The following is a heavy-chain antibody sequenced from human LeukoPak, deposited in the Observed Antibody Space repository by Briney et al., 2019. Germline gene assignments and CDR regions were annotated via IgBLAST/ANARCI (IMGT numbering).Heavy chain of an antibody. CDR3: ARHGISRVYYYYYYMDV. Sequence: SETLSLTCTASGGSISSSSYYWGWIRQPPGKGLEWIGSIYYSGSTYYNPSLKSRVTISVDTSKNQFSLKLSSVTAADTAVYYCARHGISRVYYYYYYMDVWGKGTTVTVSS. J-gene: IGHJ6*03. CDR2: IYYSGST. D-gene: IGHD1-26*01. V-gene: IGHV4-39*01. CDR1: GGSISSSSYY.